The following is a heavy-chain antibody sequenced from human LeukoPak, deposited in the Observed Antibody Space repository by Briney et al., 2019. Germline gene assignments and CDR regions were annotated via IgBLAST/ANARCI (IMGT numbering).Heavy chain of an antibody. CDR1: GDSISTSKSY. D-gene: IGHD3-22*01. Sequence: SETLSLTCTVSGDSISTSKSYWGWIRQPPLKGLEWIGSIYYTGNTYYNASLKSRVTISVDTSKNQFSLKLSSVTAADTAVYYCARRGRRYYYTFDIWGQGTMVTVSS. CDR3: ARRGRRYYYTFDI. CDR2: IYYTGNT. J-gene: IGHJ3*02. V-gene: IGHV4-39*07.